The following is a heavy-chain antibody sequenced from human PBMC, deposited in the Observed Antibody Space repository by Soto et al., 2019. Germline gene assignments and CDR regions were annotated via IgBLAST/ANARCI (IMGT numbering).Heavy chain of an antibody. D-gene: IGHD1-26*01. J-gene: IGHJ4*02. CDR3: ARRGSGSYYDY. CDR2: ISGSGDST. CDR1: GFTFSSYA. Sequence: EVQLLESGGGLVQPGGSLRLSCAASGFTFSSYAMRWVRQDPVKGLEWVSAISGSGDSTYYADSVKGRFTISRDNSKNTLYLQMNSLGAEDTAVYYCARRGSGSYYDYWGQGTLVTVSS. V-gene: IGHV3-23*01.